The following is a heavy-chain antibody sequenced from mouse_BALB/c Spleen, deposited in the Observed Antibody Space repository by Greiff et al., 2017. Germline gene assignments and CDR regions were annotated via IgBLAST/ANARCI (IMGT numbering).Heavy chain of an antibody. V-gene: IGHV1S29*02. J-gene: IGHJ1*01. CDR3: ARYGNYWYFDV. D-gene: IGHD2-1*01. CDR2: IYPYNGGT. Sequence: EVQLQQSGPELVKPGASVKISCKASGYTFTDYNMHWVQQSPGKSLEWIGYIYPYNGGTGYTQKFKGKATLTVDNSSSTAYMELRSLTSEDSAVYDSARYGNYWYFDVWGEGTTVTVSA. CDR1: GYTFTDYN.